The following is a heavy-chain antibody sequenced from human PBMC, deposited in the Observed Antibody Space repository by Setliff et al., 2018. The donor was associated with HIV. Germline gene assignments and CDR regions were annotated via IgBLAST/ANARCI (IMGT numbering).Heavy chain of an antibody. CDR2: IHYSGST. J-gene: IGHJ4*02. Sequence: SETLSLTCTVSGDSITGSHYYWGWIRQPPGKGLEWIASIHYSGSTYDSPSVRSRVAISVDTSKNQFSLKLSSVTAADTAVYYCAISYYYGSGIPGYYFDYWGQGTLVTVSS. CDR3: AISYYYGSGIPGYYFDY. CDR1: GDSITGSHYY. V-gene: IGHV4-39*01. D-gene: IGHD3-10*01.